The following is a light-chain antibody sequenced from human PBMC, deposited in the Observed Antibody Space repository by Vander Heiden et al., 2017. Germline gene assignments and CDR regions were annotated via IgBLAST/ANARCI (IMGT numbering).Light chain of an antibody. Sequence: EIVLTQSPATLSLSPGERATLSCRASQSVSSYLAWYQQKPGQVPRLLIYDASNRDTGIPARFSGSGYGKDFTLTISSREQEDFAVYYCQQRSTWPPITFGPGTRLE. CDR3: QQRSTWPPIT. CDR1: QSVSSY. CDR2: DAS. J-gene: IGKJ5*01. V-gene: IGKV3-11*01.